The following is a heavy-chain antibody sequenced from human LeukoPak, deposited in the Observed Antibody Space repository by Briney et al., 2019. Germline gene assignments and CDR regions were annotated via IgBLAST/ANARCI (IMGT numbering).Heavy chain of an antibody. CDR2: IYYTGDT. CDR3: ARRDYGVPFDP. Sequence: PSETLSLTCTVSGGSTSSSSHYWGWIRQPPGRGLEWIATIYYTGDTYYNPSLQSRVTISADTSRNQFSLKLTSVTATDTAVYYCARRDYGVPFDPWGPGTLVTVSS. V-gene: IGHV4-39*01. J-gene: IGHJ5*02. CDR1: GGSTSSSSHY. D-gene: IGHD4-17*01.